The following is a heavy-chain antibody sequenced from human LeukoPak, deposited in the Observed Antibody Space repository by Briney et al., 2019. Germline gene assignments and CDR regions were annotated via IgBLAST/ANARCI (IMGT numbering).Heavy chain of an antibody. J-gene: IGHJ3*02. CDR1: GFTFSSYE. Sequence: GGSLRLSCAASGFTFSSYEMNWVRQAPGKGLEWVSYISSSGSTIYYADSVKGRFTISRDNAKNSLYLQMNSLRAEDTAVYYCARGIVGATKVGDAFDIWGQGTMVTVSS. CDR2: ISSSGSTI. CDR3: ARGIVGATKVGDAFDI. D-gene: IGHD1-26*01. V-gene: IGHV3-48*03.